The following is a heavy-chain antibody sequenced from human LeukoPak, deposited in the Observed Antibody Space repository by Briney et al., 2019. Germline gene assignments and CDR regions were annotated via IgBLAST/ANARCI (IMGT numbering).Heavy chain of an antibody. Sequence: PGGSLRLSCTASGFTFGDYVMSWFRQAPGKGLEWVGFIRSKDYGGTTEYAASVKDRFTISRDDSKSIAYLQMNSLKTDDTAVYYCTRVDQDIAAAGYYYFDYWGQGTLVTVSS. V-gene: IGHV3-49*03. CDR2: IRSKDYGGTT. J-gene: IGHJ4*02. CDR1: GFTFGDYV. D-gene: IGHD6-13*01. CDR3: TRVDQDIAAAGYYYFDY.